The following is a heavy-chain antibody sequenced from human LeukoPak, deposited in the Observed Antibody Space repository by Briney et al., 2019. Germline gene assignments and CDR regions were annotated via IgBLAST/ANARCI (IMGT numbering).Heavy chain of an antibody. Sequence: SETLSPICAVYGGSFSGYYWSWIRQPPGKGLEWIGEINHSGSTNYNPSLKSRVTISVDTSKNQFSLKLSSVTAADTAVYYCARGPRMTRTYYYYYGMDVWGQGTTVTVSS. CDR1: GGSFSGYY. V-gene: IGHV4-34*01. D-gene: IGHD2-15*01. CDR2: INHSGST. CDR3: ARGPRMTRTYYYYYGMDV. J-gene: IGHJ6*02.